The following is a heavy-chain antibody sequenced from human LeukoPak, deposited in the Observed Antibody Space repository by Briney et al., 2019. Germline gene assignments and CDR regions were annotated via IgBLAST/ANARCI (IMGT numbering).Heavy chain of an antibody. CDR2: MNPNSGNT. D-gene: IGHD2-8*01. V-gene: IGHV1-8*01. CDR3: ARDGVLMVYAIGNYYYYYMDV. J-gene: IGHJ6*03. CDR1: GYTFTSYD. Sequence: ASVKVSCKASGYTFTSYDINWVRQATGQGLEWMGWMNPNSGNTGYAQKFQGRVTMTRNTSISTAYMELSSLRSEDTAVYYCARDGVLMVYAIGNYYYYYMDVWGKGTTVTVSS.